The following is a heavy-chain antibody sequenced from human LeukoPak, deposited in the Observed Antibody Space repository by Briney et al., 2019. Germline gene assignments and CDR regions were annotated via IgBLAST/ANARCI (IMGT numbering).Heavy chain of an antibody. CDR1: GFTFSSYW. Sequence: GGSLRLSCAASGFTFSSYWMSWVRQAPGKGLEWVANIKQGGSGKYYVDSVKGRFTISRDNAKNSLYLQMNSLRAEDTAVYYCARWGVGYCSSTSCYTAWGYGMDVWGQGTTVTVSS. J-gene: IGHJ6*02. D-gene: IGHD2-2*02. V-gene: IGHV3-7*01. CDR2: IKQGGSGK. CDR3: ARWGVGYCSSTSCYTAWGYGMDV.